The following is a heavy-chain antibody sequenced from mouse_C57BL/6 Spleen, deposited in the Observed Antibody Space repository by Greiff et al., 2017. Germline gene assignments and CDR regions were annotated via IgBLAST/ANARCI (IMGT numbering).Heavy chain of an antibody. CDR1: GYTFTSYW. Sequence: EVQLQQSGTVLARPGASVKMSCKTSGYTFTSYWMHWVKQRPGQGLEWIGAIYPGNSDTSYNQKVKGKAKLTAVTSASTAYMELSSLTNEDSAVYYCTRVYYYGSSYVPWFAYWGQGTLVTVSA. CDR2: IYPGNSDT. V-gene: IGHV1-5*01. CDR3: TRVYYYGSSYVPWFAY. J-gene: IGHJ3*01. D-gene: IGHD1-1*01.